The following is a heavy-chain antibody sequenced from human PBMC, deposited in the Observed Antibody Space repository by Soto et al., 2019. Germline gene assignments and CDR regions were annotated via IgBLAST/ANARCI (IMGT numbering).Heavy chain of an antibody. CDR3: ARLDSSGYYVY. D-gene: IGHD3-22*01. Sequence: PGESLKISCAGSGYSFTSYWIGWVRQMPGKGLEWMGIIHPGGSDTRYSPSFQGQVTVSADKSISTAYVQWSSLKASDTAMYYCARLDSSGYYVYWGQGTLVTVSS. V-gene: IGHV5-51*01. J-gene: IGHJ4*02. CDR1: GYSFTSYW. CDR2: IHPGGSDT.